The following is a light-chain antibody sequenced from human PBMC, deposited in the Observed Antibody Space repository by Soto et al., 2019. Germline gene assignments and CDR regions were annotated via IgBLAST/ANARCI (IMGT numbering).Light chain of an antibody. V-gene: IGKV3-20*01. CDR3: QQYGGSPPYT. Sequence: VLTQSPGTLSLSPGERATISCRAGQTISSTYVAWYQHKPGQAPRLLIYGASSRATGIPHRFSGRGSGTDFTLTISRLEPEDCGVYYCQQYGGSPPYTFGQGTRLEIK. CDR2: GAS. CDR1: QTISSTY. J-gene: IGKJ2*01.